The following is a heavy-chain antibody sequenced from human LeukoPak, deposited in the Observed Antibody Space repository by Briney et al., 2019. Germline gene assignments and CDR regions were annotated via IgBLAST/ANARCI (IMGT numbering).Heavy chain of an antibody. Sequence: PGGSLRLSCAASGFTFSDYYMSWIRQAPGKGLEWVSYISSSGSTIYYADSVKGRFTISRDNAKNSLYLQMNSLRAEDTAVYYCARDRLWFGELLSNSYYYGMDVWGQGTTVTVSS. V-gene: IGHV3-11*01. CDR2: ISSSGSTI. CDR1: GFTFSDYY. D-gene: IGHD3-10*01. J-gene: IGHJ6*02. CDR3: ARDRLWFGELLSNSYYYGMDV.